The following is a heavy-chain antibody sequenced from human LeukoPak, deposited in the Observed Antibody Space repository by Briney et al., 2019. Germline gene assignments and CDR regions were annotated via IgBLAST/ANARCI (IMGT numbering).Heavy chain of an antibody. CDR1: GFTFSSYA. CDR3: ARGYASTSQLDP. V-gene: IGHV3-30*03. Sequence: GRSLRLSCGASGFTFSSYAMHWVRHAPGKGLEWVAVISFDGSNKYYADSVKGRFTISRDNSKNTLYLQVSAEDTAIYYCARGYASTSQLDPWGQGTLVTVSS. D-gene: IGHD6-13*01. J-gene: IGHJ5*02. CDR2: ISFDGSNK.